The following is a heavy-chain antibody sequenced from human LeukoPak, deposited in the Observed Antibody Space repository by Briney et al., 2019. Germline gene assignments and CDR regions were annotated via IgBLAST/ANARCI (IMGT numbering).Heavy chain of an antibody. J-gene: IGHJ6*02. V-gene: IGHV3-53*04. D-gene: IGHD6-6*01. CDR1: GFTVSSNY. Sequence: GGSLRLSCADSGFTVSSNYMRWVRQAPGKGLEWVSVIYSGGSTYYADSVKGRFTISRHNSKNTLYLQMNSLRAEDTAVYYCARDRRYSSSSGGMDVWGQGTTVTVSS. CDR2: IYSGGST. CDR3: ARDRRYSSSSGGMDV.